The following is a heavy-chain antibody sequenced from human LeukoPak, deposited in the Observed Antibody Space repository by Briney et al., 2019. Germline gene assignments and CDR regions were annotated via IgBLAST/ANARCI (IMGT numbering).Heavy chain of an antibody. Sequence: ASVKVSCKASGYTFTGYYMHWVRQAPGQGLEWMGWINPNSGGTNYAQTFQGRVTMTRDTSISTAYMELSRLRSDDTAVYYCARGSSGGSPTVYWGQGTLVTVSS. CDR1: GYTFTGYY. CDR2: INPNSGGT. CDR3: ARGSSGGSPTVY. D-gene: IGHD2-15*01. J-gene: IGHJ4*02. V-gene: IGHV1-2*02.